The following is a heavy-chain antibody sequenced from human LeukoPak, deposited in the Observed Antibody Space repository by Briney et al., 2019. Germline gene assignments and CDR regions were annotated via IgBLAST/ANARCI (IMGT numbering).Heavy chain of an antibody. J-gene: IGHJ4*02. CDR3: ATLGISGYFRDY. Sequence: GASVKASCKGSGCTFADYYIHWVRQAPGQGLEWMGWINPKSGGTNYAQKFQGRVTMTRDTSISTAYMELRSDDTAVYYCATLGISGYFRDYWGQGTLVTVSS. CDR1: GCTFADYY. D-gene: IGHD3-22*01. V-gene: IGHV1-2*02. CDR2: INPKSGGT.